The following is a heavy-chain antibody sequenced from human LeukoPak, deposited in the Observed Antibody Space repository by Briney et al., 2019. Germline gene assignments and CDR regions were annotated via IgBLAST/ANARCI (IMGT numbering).Heavy chain of an antibody. V-gene: IGHV3-30*04. J-gene: IGHJ3*02. CDR1: GFTFRHYA. D-gene: IGHD3-9*01. CDR2: ISYDGSNK. Sequence: GGSLRLSCAASGFTFRHYAMHWLRQAPGKGLEWVSVISYDGSNKYYPDSVKGRLTISRDNTNNTLYLQMNSLRAEDTAVYYCARDFRYCDWLYAFDIWGQGTMVTVSS. CDR3: ARDFRYCDWLYAFDI.